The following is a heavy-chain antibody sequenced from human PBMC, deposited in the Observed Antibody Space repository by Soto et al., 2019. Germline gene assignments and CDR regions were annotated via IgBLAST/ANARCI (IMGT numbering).Heavy chain of an antibody. Sequence: QVQLVQSGAEVKKPGSSVKVSCKASGGTFSSDSFSWVRQAPGQGLEWMGGIIPMFDTPIYAQKFQDRVTITADESTSTAYMHLSSLRSGDTAVYYCARSGGLDRDFNYWGQGSLVTVS. J-gene: IGHJ4*02. CDR1: GGTFSSDS. CDR3: ARSGGLDRDFNY. D-gene: IGHD2-15*01. V-gene: IGHV1-69*12. CDR2: IIPMFDTP.